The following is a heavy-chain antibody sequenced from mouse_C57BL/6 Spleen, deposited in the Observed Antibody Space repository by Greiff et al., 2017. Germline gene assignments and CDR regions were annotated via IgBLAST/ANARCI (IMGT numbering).Heavy chain of an antibody. Sequence: EVKLEESGGGLVKPGGSLKLSCAASGFTFSSYTMSWVRQTPEKRLEWVATISGGGGNTYYPDSVKGRFTISRDNAKNTLYLQMSSLRSEDTALYYCARRLYGSSLYAMDYWGQGTSVTVSS. J-gene: IGHJ4*01. V-gene: IGHV5-9*01. CDR2: ISGGGGNT. CDR1: GFTFSSYT. CDR3: ARRLYGSSLYAMDY. D-gene: IGHD1-1*01.